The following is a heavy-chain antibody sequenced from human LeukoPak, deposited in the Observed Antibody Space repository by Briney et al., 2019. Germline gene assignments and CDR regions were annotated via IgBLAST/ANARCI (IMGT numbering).Heavy chain of an antibody. Sequence: GGSLRLSCAASGFTFSASAIHWVRQASGRGLEWVGRIRTKTDNYATTYAASMKGRFTFSRDDSKNAAYLQMNSLETEDTAVYYCTGDLERWVQYNPLGYWGQGTLVIVSS. V-gene: IGHV3-73*01. CDR1: GFTFSASA. D-gene: IGHD5-24*01. J-gene: IGHJ4*02. CDR3: TGDLERWVQYNPLGY. CDR2: IRTKTDNYAT.